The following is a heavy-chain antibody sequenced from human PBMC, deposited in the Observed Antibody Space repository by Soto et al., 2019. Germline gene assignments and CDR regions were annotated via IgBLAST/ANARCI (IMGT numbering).Heavy chain of an antibody. V-gene: IGHV3-23*01. J-gene: IGHJ4*02. CDR1: GFTFSTYG. CDR3: AKDPARLAVAETFDY. D-gene: IGHD6-19*01. Sequence: EVQLLESGGGLVQPGGSLRLSCAASGFTFSTYGMSWVRQAPGKGLEWVSSISGSGGSTYYADTVKGRFTISRDNSKNTLYLQMTSLRAEDTAVYYCAKDPARLAVAETFDYWGQGPLVIVSS. CDR2: ISGSGGST.